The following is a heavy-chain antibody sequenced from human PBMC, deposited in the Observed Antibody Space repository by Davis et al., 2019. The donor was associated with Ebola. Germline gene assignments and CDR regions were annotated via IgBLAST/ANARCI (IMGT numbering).Heavy chain of an antibody. D-gene: IGHD1-1*01. CDR2: INPHNGNT. V-gene: IGHV1-18*04. J-gene: IGHJ4*02. Sequence: ASVKVSCKTSGYTFTNYGITWVRRAPGQGLEWMGWINPHNGNTNYAQNVQGRVTMTTDTSTSTAYMEVGSLRSDDTAVYYCARAQFPTTSDHWGQGTLVTVSS. CDR1: GYTFTNYG. CDR3: ARAQFPTTSDH.